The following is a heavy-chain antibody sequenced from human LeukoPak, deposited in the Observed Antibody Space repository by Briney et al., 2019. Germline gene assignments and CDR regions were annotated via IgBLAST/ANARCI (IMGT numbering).Heavy chain of an antibody. V-gene: IGHV3-7*01. CDR2: IKQDGSEK. J-gene: IGHJ6*03. Sequence: PGGSLRLSCAASGFTFSSYWMSWVRQAPGKGLEWVANIKQDGSEKYYVDSVKGRFTISRDNAKNSLYLQMNSLRAEDTAVYYCASLLRFLEWPQSYYYMDVWGKGTTVTVSS. D-gene: IGHD3-3*01. CDR3: ASLLRFLEWPQSYYYMDV. CDR1: GFTFSSYW.